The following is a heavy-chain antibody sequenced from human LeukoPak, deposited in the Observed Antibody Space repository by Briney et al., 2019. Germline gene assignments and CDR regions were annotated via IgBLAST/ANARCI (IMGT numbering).Heavy chain of an antibody. D-gene: IGHD6-13*01. CDR1: GFSISSGYY. Sequence: SETLSLTCSVSGFSISSGYYWGWIRQPPGKGLEWIGTIYHSGNTYYNPSLRSRITISLDTSKNQFSLKLSSVTAADTAIYYCTRGFGAAVAGNDYWGQGTLVTVSS. J-gene: IGHJ4*02. V-gene: IGHV4-38-2*02. CDR2: IYHSGNT. CDR3: TRGFGAAVAGNDY.